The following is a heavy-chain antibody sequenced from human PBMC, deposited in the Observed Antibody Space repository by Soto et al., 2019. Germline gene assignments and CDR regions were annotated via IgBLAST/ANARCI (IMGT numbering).Heavy chain of an antibody. J-gene: IGHJ4*02. CDR1: GHTFTNYG. V-gene: IGHV1-18*01. Sequence: ASVKVSCKASGHTFTNYGISWVRQAPGQGLEWMGWINAGNGNTKYSQKFQGRVTFTRDTSANTAYMELSSLISEDTAVYYCARPKDYDDCLDLWGQGTLVTVSS. CDR2: INAGNGNT. CDR3: ARPKDYDDCLDL. D-gene: IGHD3-22*01.